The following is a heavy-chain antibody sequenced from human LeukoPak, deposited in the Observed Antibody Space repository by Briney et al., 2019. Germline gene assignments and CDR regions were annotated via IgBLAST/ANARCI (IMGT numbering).Heavy chain of an antibody. CDR2: IYYSGST. V-gene: IGHV4-59*01. J-gene: IGHJ4*02. CDR1: GGSISSYY. D-gene: IGHD6-19*01. CDR3: AAGAVAGTDY. Sequence: PETLSLTCTVSGGSISSYYWSWIRQPPGKGLEWIGYIYYSGSTNYNPSLKSRVTISVDTSKNQFSLKLSSVTAADTAVYYCAAGAVAGTDYWGQGTLVTVSS.